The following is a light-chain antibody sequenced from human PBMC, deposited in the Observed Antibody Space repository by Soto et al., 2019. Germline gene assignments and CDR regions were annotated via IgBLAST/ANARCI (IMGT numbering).Light chain of an antibody. CDR2: DVN. V-gene: IGLV2-14*01. CDR1: CSDIGGYDY. CDR3: TSYASVSSQVV. J-gene: IGLJ2*01. Sequence: QSALTQPASVSGSPGQSITLFCTGTCSDIGGYDYVSWYQRHPGKAPKLIIYDVNNRPSGVSNRFSGSKSGNTASLTISGLQAEDEADYYCTSYASVSSQVVFGGGTKLTVL.